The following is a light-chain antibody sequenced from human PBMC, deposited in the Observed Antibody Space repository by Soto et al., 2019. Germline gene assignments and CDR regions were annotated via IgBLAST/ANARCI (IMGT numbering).Light chain of an antibody. CDR2: GAS. V-gene: IGKV3-20*01. J-gene: IGKJ4*01. CDR3: QQYGSSPLT. CDR1: QSVSSNF. Sequence: DIVLTQSPGTLSLSPGERATLSCRASQSVSSNFLAWYQQKPGQAPRLLICGASSRATGIPDRFSGSVSGTDFTLTISRLEPEDFAVYYCQQYGSSPLTFGGGTKVEIK.